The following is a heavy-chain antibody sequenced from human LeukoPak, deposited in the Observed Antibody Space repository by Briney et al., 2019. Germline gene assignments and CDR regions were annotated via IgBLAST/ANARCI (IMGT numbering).Heavy chain of an antibody. D-gene: IGHD1-26*01. Sequence: GASVKVSCKASGGTFSSYAISWVRQAPGQGLEWMGGIIPIFGTANYAQKFQGRVTITTDESTSTAYMELSSLRSEDTAVDYCARVAIRYSGSHSALDYWGQGTLVTVSS. CDR1: GGTFSSYA. V-gene: IGHV1-69*05. CDR3: ARVAIRYSGSHSALDY. J-gene: IGHJ4*02. CDR2: IIPIFGTA.